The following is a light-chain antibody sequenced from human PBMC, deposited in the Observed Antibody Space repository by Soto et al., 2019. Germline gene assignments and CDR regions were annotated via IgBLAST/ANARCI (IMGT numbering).Light chain of an antibody. Sequence: DIQLTQSPSLLSASIGDRVTITCRASQDISRYLAWYQQKPGTAPRLLISLAKTLQGGVPSRFSGSGSGTEFTLTISSLQPEDIATYYCQQLDLYPITFGPGTAVNSK. CDR2: LAK. CDR3: QQLDLYPIT. J-gene: IGKJ3*01. V-gene: IGKV1-9*01. CDR1: QDISRY.